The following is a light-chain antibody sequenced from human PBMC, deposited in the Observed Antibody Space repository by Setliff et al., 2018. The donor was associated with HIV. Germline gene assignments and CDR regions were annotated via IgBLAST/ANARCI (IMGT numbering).Light chain of an antibody. CDR2: DVT. CDR3: SSFAGRLQV. CDR1: SSDVGSYNY. J-gene: IGLJ1*01. Sequence: QSALAQPRSVSGSPGQSVTIPCTGTSSDVGSYNYVTWYQQHPGKVPKLMIYDVTRRPSGVPDRFSGSRSGNTASLTISGRQAEDEADYYFSSFAGRLQVFGTGTKGTVL. V-gene: IGLV2-11*01.